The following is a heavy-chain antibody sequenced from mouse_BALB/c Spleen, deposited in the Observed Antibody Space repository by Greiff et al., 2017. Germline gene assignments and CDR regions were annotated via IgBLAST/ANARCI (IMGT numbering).Heavy chain of an antibody. CDR2: IDTSDSYT. J-gene: IGHJ3*01. CDR1: GYTFTDYW. D-gene: IGHD1-1*01. CDR3: ARGEVLRAWFAY. Sequence: QVQLQQPGAELVMPGASVKMSCKASGYTFTDYWMHRVKQRPGQGLEWIGAIDTSDSYTSYNQKFKGKATLTVDESSSTAYMQLSSLTSEDSAVYYCARGEVLRAWFAYWGQGTLVTVSA. V-gene: IGHV1-69*01.